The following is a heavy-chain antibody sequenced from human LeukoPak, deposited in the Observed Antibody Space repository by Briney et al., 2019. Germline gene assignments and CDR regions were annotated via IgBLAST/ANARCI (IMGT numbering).Heavy chain of an antibody. CDR3: ARGMAGITFLSDY. J-gene: IGHJ4*02. Sequence: PSQSRSPTCPVDARFFSGFYCSWNSQLPRNGSEWAGAINHSGSTNNNTSSKTRATLSVNNSKNQFSLKLSSVTAADTAVYYCARGMAGITFLSDYWGQGTLVTVSS. CDR2: INHSGST. V-gene: IGHV4-34*04. CDR1: ARFFSGFY. D-gene: IGHD5-24*01.